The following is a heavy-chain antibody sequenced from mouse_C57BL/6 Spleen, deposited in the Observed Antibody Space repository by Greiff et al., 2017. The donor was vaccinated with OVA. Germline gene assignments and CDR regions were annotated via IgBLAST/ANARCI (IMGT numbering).Heavy chain of an antibody. Sequence: QVQLKQSGAELARPGASVKMSCKASGYTFTSYSMHWVKQRPGQGLEWIGYINPSSGYTKYHQTFKDKATLTADKSSSTAYMQLSSLTSEDSAVYYCARDYGYDRSAMDDWGQGTSVTVSS. D-gene: IGHD2-2*01. CDR1: GYTFTSYS. J-gene: IGHJ4*01. CDR2: INPSSGYT. CDR3: ARDYGYDRSAMDD. V-gene: IGHV1-4*01.